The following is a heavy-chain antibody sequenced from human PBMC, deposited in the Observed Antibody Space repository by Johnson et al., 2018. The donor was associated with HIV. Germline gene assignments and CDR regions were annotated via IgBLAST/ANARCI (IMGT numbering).Heavy chain of an antibody. Sequence: VQLVESGGGLVQPGGSLRLSCAASGFTVSSNYMSWVRQGPGKGLEWVSVINSGGSTYYADSVRGRFTISRDNSKNSLYLQMNSLRAEDTALYYCAKALRTGTPNDAFDIWGQGTMVTVSS. CDR2: INSGGST. J-gene: IGHJ3*02. D-gene: IGHD3-10*01. CDR1: GFTVSSNY. CDR3: AKALRTGTPNDAFDI. V-gene: IGHV3-66*01.